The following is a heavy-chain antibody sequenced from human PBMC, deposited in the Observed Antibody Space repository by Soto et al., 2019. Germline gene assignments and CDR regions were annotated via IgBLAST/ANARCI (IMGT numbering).Heavy chain of an antibody. CDR2: ISYDGTNK. CDR3: AKEVYCSGGSCYSKDYYYYYGMDV. D-gene: IGHD2-15*01. CDR1: GFTFSSYG. J-gene: IGHJ6*02. V-gene: IGHV3-30*18. Sequence: QVQLVESGGGVVQPGRSLRLSCAASGFTFSSYGMHWVRQAPGKGLEWVAVISYDGTNKYYADSVKGRFTISRDNSKKTKDLQMNSLRAEDTAVYYCAKEVYCSGGSCYSKDYYYYYGMDVWGQGTTVTVSS.